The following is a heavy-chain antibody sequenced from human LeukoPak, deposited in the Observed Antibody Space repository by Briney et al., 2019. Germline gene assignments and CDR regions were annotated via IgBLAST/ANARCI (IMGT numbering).Heavy chain of an antibody. D-gene: IGHD1-26*01. Sequence: GGSLRLSCAASRFIFSSSGMHWVRQAPGKGLEWVAYIRYDGSDKYYVDSVKGRFTISRDNSKNTLNLQMNSLRPDDTAVYYCARDSSVGAAYFDFWGQGTLVTVSS. J-gene: IGHJ4*02. CDR2: IRYDGSDK. CDR3: ARDSSVGAAYFDF. CDR1: RFIFSSSG. V-gene: IGHV3-30*02.